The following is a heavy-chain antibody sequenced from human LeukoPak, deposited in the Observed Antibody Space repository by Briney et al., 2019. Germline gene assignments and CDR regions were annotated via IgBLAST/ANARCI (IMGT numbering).Heavy chain of an antibody. J-gene: IGHJ4*02. Sequence: SETLSLTCTVSDDSITMYYWTWIRQPPGKGLEWIGYVDHTGSTNFNPSLNGRVSISRDTSKNLFSLRLSSVTAADTAVYYCARHVRGHDYVWGSYPSPFAYWGQGTLVTVSS. D-gene: IGHD3-16*02. V-gene: IGHV4-59*08. CDR1: DDSITMYY. CDR3: ARHVRGHDYVWGSYPSPFAY. CDR2: VDHTGST.